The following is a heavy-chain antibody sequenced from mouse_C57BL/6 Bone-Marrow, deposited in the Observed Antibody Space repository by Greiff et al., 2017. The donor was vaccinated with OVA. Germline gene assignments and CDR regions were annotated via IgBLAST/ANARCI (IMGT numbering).Heavy chain of an antibody. V-gene: IGHV14-4*01. CDR2: IDPENGDT. CDR3: TTLTRNYFDY. Sequence: EVQLVESGAELVRPGASVKLSCTASGFNIKDDYMHWVKQRPEQGLEWIGWIDPENGDTEYASKLPGKATITADTSSNTAYLQLSSLTSEDTAVYYCTTLTRNYFDYWGQGTTLTVSS. J-gene: IGHJ2*01. CDR1: GFNIKDDY. D-gene: IGHD2-10*02.